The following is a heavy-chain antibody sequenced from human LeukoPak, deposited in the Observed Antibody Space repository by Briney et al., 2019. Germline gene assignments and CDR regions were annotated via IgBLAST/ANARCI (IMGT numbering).Heavy chain of an antibody. CDR2: IKQDGSDK. J-gene: IGHJ4*02. D-gene: IGHD5-12*01. CDR1: GFTFSTYW. CDR3: ARGYTAPVY. Sequence: GGSLRLSCAASGFTFSTYWMSWVREAPGKGLEWVATIKQDGSDKYYVDSVKGRFTVSRDNAKNSLYLQMNSLRAEDTAVYYCARGYTAPVYWGQGTLVTVSS. V-gene: IGHV3-7*01.